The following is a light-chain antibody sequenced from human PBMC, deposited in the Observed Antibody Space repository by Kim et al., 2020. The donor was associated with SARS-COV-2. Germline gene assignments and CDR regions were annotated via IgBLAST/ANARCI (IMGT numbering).Light chain of an antibody. J-gene: IGLJ3*02. CDR1: ASNIGAGYD. V-gene: IGLV1-40*01. CDR3: QSYDASLRPSRV. CDR2: DNN. Sequence: VTLPCTGSASNIGAGYDVHWYQQLPGTAPKLLISDNNNRPSGVPDRFSGSKSGTSASLAITGLQDDDEGDYYCQSYDASLRPSRVFGGGTQLTVL.